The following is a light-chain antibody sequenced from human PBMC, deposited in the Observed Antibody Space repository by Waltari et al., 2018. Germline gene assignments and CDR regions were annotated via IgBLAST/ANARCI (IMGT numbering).Light chain of an antibody. CDR3: QQYALLPPTWT. J-gene: IGKJ1*01. CDR2: DAS. V-gene: IGKV1-33*01. Sequence: DIQMTQSPSSLSASVGDRVTITCQASQDINKFLNWFQQKPGKAPKPLIYDASNLEAGVPSRFSGSGSGTDFTFTISSLQPEDIGTYYCQQYALLPPTWTFGQG. CDR1: QDINKF.